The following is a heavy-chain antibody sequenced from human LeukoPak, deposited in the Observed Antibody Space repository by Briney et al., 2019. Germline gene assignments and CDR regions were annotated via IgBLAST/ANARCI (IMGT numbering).Heavy chain of an antibody. Sequence: GESLKISCKGSGYSFTSYWIGWVRQMPGKGLEWMGIIYPGDSDTRYSPSFQGQVTISADKSISTAYLQWSSLKASDTAMYYCVRTQGTTVTTSDAFGIWGQGTMVTVS. CDR2: IYPGDSDT. V-gene: IGHV5-51*01. D-gene: IGHD4-17*01. J-gene: IGHJ3*02. CDR3: VRTQGTTVTTSDAFGI. CDR1: GYSFTSYW.